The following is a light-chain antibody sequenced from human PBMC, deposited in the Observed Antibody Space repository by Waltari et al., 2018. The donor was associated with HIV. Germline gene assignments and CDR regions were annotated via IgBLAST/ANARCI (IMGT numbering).Light chain of an antibody. V-gene: IGKV3-20*01. Sequence: EIVLTQSPGTLSLSPGERAILSFRASQSVGSIYLNWYQQKPGQAPRLLLYGASNRASGIPDRFSGSGSGTDFTLTISSLESEDSAVYYCQQSGSSISFGQGTRLEIK. J-gene: IGKJ5*01. CDR1: QSVGSIY. CDR2: GAS. CDR3: QQSGSSIS.